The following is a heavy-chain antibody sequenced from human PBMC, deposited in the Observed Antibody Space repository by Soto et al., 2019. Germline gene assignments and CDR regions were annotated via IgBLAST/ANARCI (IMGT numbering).Heavy chain of an antibody. V-gene: IGHV2-5*01. D-gene: IGHD6-19*01. CDR2: LYWNDDN. CDR1: GFSLSASAVG. Sequence: QNTLKESGPTLVKPTQTLTLTCTFSGFSLSASAVGVGWIRQPPGKALEWLALLYWNDDNHYSPSLRSRLTLTKDTSKNQVVLTMTNMDPVDTATYYCAHGSGWLSDYWGQGVLVTVSS. J-gene: IGHJ4*02. CDR3: AHGSGWLSDY.